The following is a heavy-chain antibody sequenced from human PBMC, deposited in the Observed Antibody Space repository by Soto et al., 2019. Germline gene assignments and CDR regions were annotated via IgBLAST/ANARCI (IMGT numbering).Heavy chain of an antibody. CDR1: GFTFTSSA. D-gene: IGHD5-12*01. Sequence: SVKVSCKASGFTFTSSAVQWVRQARGQRLEWIGWIVVGSGNTNYAQKFQERVTITRDMSTSTAYMELSSLRSEDTAVYYCAADRYSGYDYNWFDPWGQGTLVTVPQ. J-gene: IGHJ5*02. CDR2: IVVGSGNT. CDR3: AADRYSGYDYNWFDP. V-gene: IGHV1-58*01.